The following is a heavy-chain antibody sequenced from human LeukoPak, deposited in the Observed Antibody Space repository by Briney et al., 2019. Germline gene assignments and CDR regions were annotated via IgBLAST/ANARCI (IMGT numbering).Heavy chain of an antibody. Sequence: AGSLRLSCAASGFTFSTYAIPWVRQAPGKGLEWVSGVSPSGNTTYYPDSVKGRFAISRDNAKSTVYLQMNSVRADDTAVYYCARESRYRDYFDYWGQGTMVTVSS. D-gene: IGHD1-14*01. CDR3: ARESRYRDYFDY. J-gene: IGHJ4*02. CDR2: VSPSGNTT. CDR1: GFTFSTYA. V-gene: IGHV3-23*01.